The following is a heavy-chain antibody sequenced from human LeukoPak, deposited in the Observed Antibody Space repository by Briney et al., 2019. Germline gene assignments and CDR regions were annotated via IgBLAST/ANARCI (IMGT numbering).Heavy chain of an antibody. CDR2: IYRGEVT. Sequence: PGGSLRLSCSASSFSITDKSMTWVRHSPGRGLECVAIIYRGEVTAYADSVRGRFTISRDSGTNTLFLQMDNLRVDDTAVYYCARVVAAIALRDYHYVDVWGKGTTLSVS. J-gene: IGHJ6*03. CDR3: ARVVAAIALRDYHYVDV. CDR1: SFSITDKS. V-gene: IGHV3-53*01. D-gene: IGHD6-19*01.